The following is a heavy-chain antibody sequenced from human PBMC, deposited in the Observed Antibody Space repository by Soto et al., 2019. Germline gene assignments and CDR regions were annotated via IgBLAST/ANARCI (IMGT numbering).Heavy chain of an antibody. J-gene: IGHJ4*02. V-gene: IGHV1-2*02. D-gene: IGHD3-3*01. Sequence: VASVKVSCKASGYTFTGYYMHWVRQAPGQGLEWMGWINPNSGGTNYAQKFQGRVTMTRDTSISTAYMELSRLRSDDTAVYYCARDWVLRFLEWPPRGQWGQGTLVTVSS. CDR1: GYTFTGYY. CDR3: ARDWVLRFLEWPPRGQ. CDR2: INPNSGGT.